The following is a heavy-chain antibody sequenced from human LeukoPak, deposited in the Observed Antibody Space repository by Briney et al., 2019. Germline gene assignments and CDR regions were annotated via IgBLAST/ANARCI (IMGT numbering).Heavy chain of an antibody. CDR3: ATNSGWRLDY. J-gene: IGHJ4*02. D-gene: IGHD5-12*01. CDR1: GGSISSGGYY. CDR2: IYYSGST. V-gene: IGHV4-31*03. Sequence: SETLSLTCTVSGGSISSGGYYWSWIRQHPGKGLEWIGHIYYSGSTYYNPSLKSRVTISVDTSKNQFSLNLTSVTAADTSVYYCATNSGWRLDYWGQGVLVTVSS.